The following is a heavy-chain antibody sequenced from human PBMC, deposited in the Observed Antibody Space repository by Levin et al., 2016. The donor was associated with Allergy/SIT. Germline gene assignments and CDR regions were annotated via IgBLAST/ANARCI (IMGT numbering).Heavy chain of an antibody. J-gene: IGHJ6*02. CDR1: GYTFTSYG. CDR2: ISGDKGNT. CDR3: ARDNGLLVPDYYYAMDV. Sequence: ASVKVSCKASGYTFTSYGLTWVRQAPGQGLEWMGWISGDKGNTKYAQKLQGRVTMTRDTSTNTVSMELRSLRSDDTAVYYCARDNGLLVPDYYYAMDVWGQGTAVTVSS. V-gene: IGHV1-18*01. D-gene: IGHD1-26*01.